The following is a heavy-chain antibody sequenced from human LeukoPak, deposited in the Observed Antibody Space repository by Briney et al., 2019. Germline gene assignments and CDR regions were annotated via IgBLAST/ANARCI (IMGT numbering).Heavy chain of an antibody. V-gene: IGHV3-23*01. J-gene: IGHJ4*02. CDR1: GFTFSSYA. Sequence: GGSLRLSCAASGFTFSSYAMSWVRKAPGEGLEWVSIISGSGGNTYYADSVKGRFTISRDNSKNTLYLQMNSLRAEDTAVYYCARRLSGRVDSWGQGTLVTVSS. CDR3: ARRLSGRVDS. D-gene: IGHD2-15*01. CDR2: ISGSGGNT.